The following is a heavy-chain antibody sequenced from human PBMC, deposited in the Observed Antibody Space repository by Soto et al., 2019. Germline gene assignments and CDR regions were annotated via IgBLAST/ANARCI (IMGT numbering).Heavy chain of an antibody. Sequence: SQTLSLTCAISGDSVSNNSTAWNWIRQSPSRGLEWLGGTYYRSKWYNDYAVSVKSRIIINPDTSKNQFSLQLNSVTPEDTAVYYCARERYGDYGRGTFDIWGQGTMVTVSS. CDR2: TYYRSKWYN. CDR3: ARERYGDYGRGTFDI. D-gene: IGHD4-17*01. V-gene: IGHV6-1*01. CDR1: GDSVSNNSTA. J-gene: IGHJ3*02.